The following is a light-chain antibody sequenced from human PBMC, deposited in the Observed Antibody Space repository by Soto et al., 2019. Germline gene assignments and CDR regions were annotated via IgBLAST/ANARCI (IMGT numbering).Light chain of an antibody. J-gene: IGKJ4*01. CDR3: QQRNNWPLT. CDR1: QGIRND. Sequence: AIQMTQSPSSLSASVGDSVTITCRASQGIRNDLGWYQQKPGKAPKLLIYKASTLKSGVPSRFSGSGSGTDFTLTISSLEPEDFAVYYCQQRNNWPLTFGGGTKVDIK. V-gene: IGKV1-6*01. CDR2: KAS.